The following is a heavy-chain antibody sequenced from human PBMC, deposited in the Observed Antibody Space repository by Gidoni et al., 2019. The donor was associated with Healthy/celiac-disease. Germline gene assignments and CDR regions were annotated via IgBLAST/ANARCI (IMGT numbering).Heavy chain of an antibody. CDR2: ISYDGSNK. Sequence: QVQLVESGGGVVQPGRSLRLACAAPGFPFSSYAMHWVRQAPGKGLEWVAVISYDGSNKYYADTVKGRFTISRDNSKNTLYLQMNSLRAEDTAVYYCARDQYSSSWYVGGYYYYYGMDVWGQGTTVTVSS. J-gene: IGHJ6*02. V-gene: IGHV3-30-3*01. CDR3: ARDQYSSSWYVGGYYYYYGMDV. D-gene: IGHD6-13*01. CDR1: GFPFSSYA.